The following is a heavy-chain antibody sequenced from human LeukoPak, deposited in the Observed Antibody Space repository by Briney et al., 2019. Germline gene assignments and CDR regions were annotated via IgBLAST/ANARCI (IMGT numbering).Heavy chain of an antibody. CDR1: GFTFGSYA. CDR3: ARDVWNDGPFDY. Sequence: GGSLRLSCAASGFTFGSYAMHWVRQAPGKGLEWVAVISYDGSNKYYADSVKGRFTISRDNSKNTLYLQMNSLRAEDTAVYYCARDVWNDGPFDYWGQGTLVTVSS. D-gene: IGHD1-1*01. CDR2: ISYDGSNK. J-gene: IGHJ4*02. V-gene: IGHV3-30*01.